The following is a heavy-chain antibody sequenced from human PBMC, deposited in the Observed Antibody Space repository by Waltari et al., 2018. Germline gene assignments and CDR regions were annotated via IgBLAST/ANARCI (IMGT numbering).Heavy chain of an antibody. CDR3: ARGRGYDSDHFDY. J-gene: IGHJ4*02. CDR1: GGPISSGAYS. V-gene: IGHV4-30-2*01. D-gene: IGHD5-12*01. Sequence: QLQLQESGSRLVKPSQTLSLTCAVSGGPISSGAYSWSWIRQPPGKGLEWIWYIYHSGTTYYNPSLKSRVTISVDRSKNQFSLKLSSVTAADTAVYYCARGRGYDSDHFDYWGQGALVTVSS. CDR2: IYHSGTT.